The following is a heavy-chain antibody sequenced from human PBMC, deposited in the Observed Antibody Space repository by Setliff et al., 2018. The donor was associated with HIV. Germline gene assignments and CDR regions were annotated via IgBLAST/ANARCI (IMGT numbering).Heavy chain of an antibody. CDR3: ARHSSVASPNWFDP. Sequence: ASETLSLTCTVSDASINSYYWNWIRQPPGKGLEWIGFIFASGDTKYNPSLQSRVSMSIDTSKNQFSLKLRSVTAADTAVYYCARHSSVASPNWFDPWGQGTLVTVSS. V-gene: IGHV4-4*09. D-gene: IGHD2-2*01. J-gene: IGHJ5*02. CDR2: IFASGDT. CDR1: DASINSYY.